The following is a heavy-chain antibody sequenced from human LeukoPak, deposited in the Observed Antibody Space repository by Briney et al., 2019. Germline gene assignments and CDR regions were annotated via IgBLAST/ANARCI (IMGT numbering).Heavy chain of an antibody. CDR1: GFTVSSNY. CDR2: LYSVGTT. J-gene: IGHJ5*02. Sequence: GGPLRLSCAASGFTVSSNYMSWVRQAPGKGLEWVSILYSVGTTYYTDSVKGRFTISRDDSKNTLYLQMNSLRAEDTAVYYCAREGSSWSNWFDPWGQGTLVTVSS. D-gene: IGHD6-13*01. CDR3: AREGSSWSNWFDP. V-gene: IGHV3-53*01.